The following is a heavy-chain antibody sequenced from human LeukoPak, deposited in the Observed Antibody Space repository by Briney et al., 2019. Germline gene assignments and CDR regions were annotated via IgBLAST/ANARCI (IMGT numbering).Heavy chain of an antibody. Sequence: GASVTVSCKPSGYTFNHYYMHWVGQAPGHALEWMGWINPNSGGKNYAQQFQGTVTMTGDTSISRAYMELIRLRTDDTAVYYCARLSRVSDPDYWGRGTRVSVPS. J-gene: IGHJ4*02. V-gene: IGHV1-2*02. CDR1: GYTFNHYY. D-gene: IGHD5-24*01. CDR2: INPNSGGK. CDR3: ARLSRVSDPDY.